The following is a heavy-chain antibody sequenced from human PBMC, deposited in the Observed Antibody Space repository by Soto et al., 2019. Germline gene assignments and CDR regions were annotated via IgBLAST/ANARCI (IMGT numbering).Heavy chain of an antibody. CDR3: AKFIVVVPAAKYYYYGMDV. V-gene: IGHV3-23*01. CDR1: GFKFSGYA. Sequence: GSLRLSWAASGFKFSGYAMSWVRQAPGKGLEWVSAISGSGGSTYYADSVKGRFTISRDNSKNTLYLQMNSLRAEDTAVYYCAKFIVVVPAAKYYYYGMDVWGQGTTVTVSS. D-gene: IGHD2-2*01. CDR2: ISGSGGST. J-gene: IGHJ6*02.